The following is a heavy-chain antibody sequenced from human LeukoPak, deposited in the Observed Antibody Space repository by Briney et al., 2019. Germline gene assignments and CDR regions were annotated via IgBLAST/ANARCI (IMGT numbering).Heavy chain of an antibody. D-gene: IGHD2-15*01. J-gene: IGHJ5*02. CDR3: ARSLGYCSGGSCYSGNYPGYWFDP. V-gene: IGHV4-59*01. Sequence: SETLSLTCIVSGDSIRTYYWSWIRQPPGKGLEWIGYIYYSGNTDYNPSLQSRVTISVDTSKNQFSLKLSSVTAADTAVYYCARSLGYCSGGSCYSGNYPGYWFDPWGQGTLVTVSS. CDR1: GDSIRTYY. CDR2: IYYSGNT.